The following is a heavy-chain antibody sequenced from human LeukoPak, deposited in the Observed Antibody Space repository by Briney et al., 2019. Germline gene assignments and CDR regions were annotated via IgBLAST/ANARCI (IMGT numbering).Heavy chain of an antibody. CDR3: ARGRGRRENNWFDP. CDR1: GFTFSSYW. Sequence: PGGSLRLSCAASGFTFSSYWMSWVRQAPGKGLEWVSYISSSSSTIYYADSVKGRFTISRDNAKNSLYLQMNSLRDEDTAVYYCARGRGRRENNWFDPWGQGTLVTVSS. CDR2: ISSSSSTI. V-gene: IGHV3-48*02. J-gene: IGHJ5*02. D-gene: IGHD1-26*01.